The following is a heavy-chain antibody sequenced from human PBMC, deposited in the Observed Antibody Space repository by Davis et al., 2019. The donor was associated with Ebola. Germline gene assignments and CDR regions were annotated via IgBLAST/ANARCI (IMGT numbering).Heavy chain of an antibody. CDR1: GYTFTSYA. CDR3: AREGSSGWFSLRGMDV. V-gene: IGHV1-3*01. J-gene: IGHJ6*04. D-gene: IGHD6-19*01. Sequence: ASVKVSCKASGYTFTSYAMHWVRQAPGQRLEWMGWINAGNGNTKYSQKFQGRVAITRDTSASTAYMELSSLRSEDTAVYYCAREGSSGWFSLRGMDVWGKGTTVTVSS. CDR2: INAGNGNT.